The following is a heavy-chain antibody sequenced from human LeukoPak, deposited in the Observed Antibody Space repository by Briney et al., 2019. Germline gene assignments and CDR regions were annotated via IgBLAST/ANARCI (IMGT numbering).Heavy chain of an antibody. CDR2: IYHTGST. CDR3: ARVAGYTYSYYYFDY. D-gene: IGHD5-18*01. J-gene: IGHJ4*02. Sequence: PETLSLTCTVSARSFSTYYWTWIRQPPGKVMEWIGYIYHTGSTNYNPSLKSRVTISVDTSKNQFSLKLTSVTAADTAVYFCARVAGYTYSYYYFDYWGQGTLVTVSS. CDR1: ARSFSTYY. V-gene: IGHV4-59*01.